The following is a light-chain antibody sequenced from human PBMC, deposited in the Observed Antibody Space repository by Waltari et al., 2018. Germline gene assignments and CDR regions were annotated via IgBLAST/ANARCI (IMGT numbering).Light chain of an antibody. J-gene: IGKJ1*01. Sequence: DIQLTQPPSTPSASVGERVTIPGRAGQAIGTWLAWYQQKPGKAPKLLVYKASRLQSGVPSRFSGSGSGTEFTLTITSLQPEDFATFYCQQFDTYPWTFGQGTKVDIK. V-gene: IGKV1-5*03. CDR2: KAS. CDR1: QAIGTW. CDR3: QQFDTYPWT.